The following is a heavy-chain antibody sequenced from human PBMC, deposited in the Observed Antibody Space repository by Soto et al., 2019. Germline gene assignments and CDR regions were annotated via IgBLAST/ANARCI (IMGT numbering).Heavy chain of an antibody. D-gene: IGHD5-12*01. CDR1: GYSISSGYY. J-gene: IGHJ4*02. CDR2: IYHSGST. CDR3: ARAYSGYDCRVHY. V-gene: IGHV4-38-2*01. Sequence: SETLSLTCAVSGYSISSGYYWGWIRQPPGKGLEWIGSIYHSGSTYYNPSLKSRVTISVDTSKNQFSLKLSSVTAADTAVYYCARAYSGYDCRVHYSGQGTLVTSPQ.